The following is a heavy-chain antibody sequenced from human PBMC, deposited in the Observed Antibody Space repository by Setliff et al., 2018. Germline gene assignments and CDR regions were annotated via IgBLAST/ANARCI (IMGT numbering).Heavy chain of an antibody. V-gene: IGHV4-38-2*02. CDR3: ARDPHYDPTYSLPGHAFDF. CDR1: GYSISNGFY. J-gene: IGHJ3*01. CDR2: LSDGGSA. D-gene: IGHD3-22*01. Sequence: SETLSLTCAVSGYSISNGFYWGWIRQSPVKGLEWIGSLSDGGSAYYSPSLKSRASISLDASKNQFALKLTSATAADTAVYYCARDPHYDPTYSLPGHAFDFWGQGIMVTVSS.